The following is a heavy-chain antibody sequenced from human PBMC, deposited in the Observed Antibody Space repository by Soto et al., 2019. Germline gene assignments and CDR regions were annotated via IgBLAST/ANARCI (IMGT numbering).Heavy chain of an antibody. V-gene: IGHV3-23*01. CDR1: GFTFGVNA. J-gene: IGHJ4*02. Sequence: EVRLLESGGGLVQPGGSLRLSCATSGFTFGVNAMSWVRQAPGKGLEWVSGISGSGDSTHYADSVKGRFTVSRDNSKSMLYLQTNSLRAEDTAIYYCAKALYGGFTYWGQGTLVTVSS. D-gene: IGHD3-10*01. CDR2: ISGSGDST. CDR3: AKALYGGFTY.